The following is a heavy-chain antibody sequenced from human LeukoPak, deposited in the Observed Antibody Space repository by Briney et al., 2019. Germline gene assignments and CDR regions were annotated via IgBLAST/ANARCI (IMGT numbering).Heavy chain of an antibody. V-gene: IGHV1-2*06. CDR2: IDPNSGGT. D-gene: IGHD5-18*01. Sequence: GASVKVSCKASGYTFSGYYLHWVRQAHGQGLEWMGHIDPNSGGTKYAQKFQGRVTMTRDTSTTSAYMELSSLIFDDTAVYYCARDLGYGYGSVWHKYFDYWGHGTLVTVSS. CDR3: ARDLGYGYGSVWHKYFDY. J-gene: IGHJ4*01. CDR1: GYTFSGYY.